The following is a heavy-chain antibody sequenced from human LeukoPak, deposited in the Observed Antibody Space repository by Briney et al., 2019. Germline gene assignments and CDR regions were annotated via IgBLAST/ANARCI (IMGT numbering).Heavy chain of an antibody. CDR3: TRTPDGVDY. Sequence: PGGSLRLSSAASGFTFSSFGMHWVRQAPGKGLEWVANIKEDGSEIFYVDSVKGRFTISRDNARNSLYLQMNSLRAEDTAVYYCTRTPDGVDYWGQGTLVTVSS. CDR2: IKEDGSEI. J-gene: IGHJ4*02. CDR1: GFTFSSFG. D-gene: IGHD3-10*01. V-gene: IGHV3-7*01.